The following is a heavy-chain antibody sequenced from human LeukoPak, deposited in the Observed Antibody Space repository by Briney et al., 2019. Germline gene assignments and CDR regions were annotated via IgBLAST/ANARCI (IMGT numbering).Heavy chain of an antibody. D-gene: IGHD4-17*01. CDR1: GFTFSSYA. J-gene: IGHJ5*02. Sequence: GGSLRLSCAASGFTFSSYAMSWVRQAPGKGLEWVSAISGSGGSTYYADSVKGRFTTSRDNSKNTLYLQMNSLRAEDTAVYYCAKDGDYGGWFDPWGQGTLVTVSS. CDR3: AKDGDYGGWFDP. CDR2: ISGSGGST. V-gene: IGHV3-23*01.